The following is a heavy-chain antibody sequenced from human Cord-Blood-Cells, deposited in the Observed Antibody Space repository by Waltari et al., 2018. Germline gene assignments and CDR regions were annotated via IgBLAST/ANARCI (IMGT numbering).Heavy chain of an antibody. Sequence: QVQLQQWGAGLLKPSETLSLTCAVYGGSFSGYYWSWIRQPPGKGLEWIGEINHSGSTNENRSLKSRVTISVDTSKNQFSRKLSSVTAADTAVYYCARAREVVVYWSGYSYYFDYWGQGTLVTVSS. V-gene: IGHV4-34*01. D-gene: IGHD3-3*01. J-gene: IGHJ4*02. CDR2: INHSGST. CDR1: GGSFSGYY. CDR3: ARAREVVVYWSGYSYYFDY.